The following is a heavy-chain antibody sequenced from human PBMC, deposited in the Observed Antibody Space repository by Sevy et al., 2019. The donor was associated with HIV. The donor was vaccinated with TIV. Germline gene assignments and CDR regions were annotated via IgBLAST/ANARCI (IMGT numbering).Heavy chain of an antibody. J-gene: IGHJ3*01. D-gene: IGHD3-10*01. V-gene: IGHV3-21*01. CDR1: GFTFSTYP. Sequence: GGSLRLSCAASGFTFSTYPMNWVRQAPGKGLEWVSSISFSSNYIYYADSVKGRFTIFRDNAKNSVYLQMNSLRVEDTAVYYCARPYGSGSWEAFDLSGQGTLVTVSS. CDR2: ISFSSNYI. CDR3: ARPYGSGSWEAFDL.